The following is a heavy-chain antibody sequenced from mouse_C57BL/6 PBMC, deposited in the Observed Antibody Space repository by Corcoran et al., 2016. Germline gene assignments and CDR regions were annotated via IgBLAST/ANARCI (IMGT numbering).Heavy chain of an antibody. Sequence: QVQLQQSGAELARPGASVKLSCKASGYTFTSYGISWVKQRTGQGLEWIGEIYPRSGNTYYNEKFKGKATLTADKSSSTAYMELRSLTSEDSAVYFCARRRGMEWLHWGQGTLVTVSA. CDR3: ARRRGMEWLH. CDR1: GYTFTSYG. CDR2: IYPRSGNT. V-gene: IGHV1-81*01. D-gene: IGHD2-2*01. J-gene: IGHJ3*01.